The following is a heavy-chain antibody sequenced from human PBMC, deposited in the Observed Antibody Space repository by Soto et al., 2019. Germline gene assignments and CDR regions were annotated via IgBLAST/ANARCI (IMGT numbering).Heavy chain of an antibody. CDR3: PTVPTRTTIFGVIPSSYMDA. D-gene: IGHD3-3*01. V-gene: IGHV1-8*01. Sequence: ASVNVSCKASGYTFTSYDINWVRQATGQGLEWMGWMNPNSGNPGYAQKFQGRATMTRNTSISTAYMELSSLRSEDTAVYYCPTVPTRTTIFGVIPSSYMDAWAKATTVPVSS. CDR1: GYTFTSYD. J-gene: IGHJ6*03. CDR2: MNPNSGNP.